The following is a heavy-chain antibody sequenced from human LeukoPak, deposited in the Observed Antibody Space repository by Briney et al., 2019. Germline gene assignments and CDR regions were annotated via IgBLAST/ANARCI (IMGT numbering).Heavy chain of an antibody. Sequence: SVKVSCKAPGGTFSSYAISWVRQAPGQGLEWMGGIIPIFGTANYAQKFQGRVTITADKSTSTAYMELSSLRSEDTAVYYCARVATVAVFDYWGQGTLVTVSS. V-gene: IGHV1-69*06. CDR1: GGTFSSYA. CDR3: ARVATVAVFDY. CDR2: IIPIFGTA. J-gene: IGHJ4*02. D-gene: IGHD6-19*01.